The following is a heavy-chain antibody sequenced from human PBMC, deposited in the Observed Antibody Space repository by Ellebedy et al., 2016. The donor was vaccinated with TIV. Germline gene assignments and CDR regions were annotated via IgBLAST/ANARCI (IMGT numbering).Heavy chain of an antibody. CDR2: IRSSSSYI. CDR1: GFSFSTYT. CDR3: AREIVLVPAAIVSDLTTKYFYYNGMDV. V-gene: IGHV3-21*01. Sequence: PGGSLRLSCAASGFSFSTYTMSWVRQAPGKGLEWVSCIRSSSSYIYYADSVKGRITISRDNAKKSLFLQMNSLRAEDTAVYYCAREIVLVPAAIVSDLTTKYFYYNGMDVWGQGTTVTVSS. D-gene: IGHD2-2*01. J-gene: IGHJ6*02.